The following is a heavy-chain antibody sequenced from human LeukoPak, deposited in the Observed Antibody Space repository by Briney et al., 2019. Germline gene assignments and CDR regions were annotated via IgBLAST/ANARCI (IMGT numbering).Heavy chain of an antibody. D-gene: IGHD3-22*01. J-gene: IGHJ4*02. CDR1: GYTFTGYY. CDR2: INPNSGGT. V-gene: IGHV1-2*02. Sequence: ASVKVSCKASGYTFTGYYMHWVRQAPGQGLEWMGWINPNSGGTNYAQKLQGRVTMTRDTSISTAYMELSRLRSDDTAVYYCARVDSSGHYSDWYFDYWGQGTLVTVSS. CDR3: ARVDSSGHYSDWYFDY.